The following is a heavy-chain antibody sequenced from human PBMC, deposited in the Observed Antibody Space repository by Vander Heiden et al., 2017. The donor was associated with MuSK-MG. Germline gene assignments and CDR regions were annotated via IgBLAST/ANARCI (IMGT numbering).Heavy chain of an antibody. CDR1: GYSFSNSE. CDR3: ARGRGYDMDY. CDR2: ISPNSVKT. Sequence: QVTLVQSGAEVQKPGPSVTVSSKPPGYSFSNSEITWVRQAAGQGLEWLGYISPNSVKTGVALNFRGRISRTSDTSMNTVYMELSGLRPEDTAVYDCARGRGYDMDYWGQGTLVTVST. V-gene: IGHV1-8*02. D-gene: IGHD5-12*01. J-gene: IGHJ4*02.